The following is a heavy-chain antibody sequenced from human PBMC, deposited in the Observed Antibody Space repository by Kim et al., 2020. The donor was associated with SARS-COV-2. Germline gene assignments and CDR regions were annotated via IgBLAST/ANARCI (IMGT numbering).Heavy chain of an antibody. V-gene: IGHV3-30*04. CDR1: GFTFSPYP. D-gene: IGHD1-26*01. CDR3: ARDGIARGSGSYFEY. J-gene: IGHJ4*02. Sequence: GGSLRLSCEASGFTFSPYPMHWVRQAPGKGLEWVAVISYDGKNKDYADSVKGRFTTSRDNSNNMLFLQMNSLRSEDSAVYFCARDGIARGSGSYFEYWGQGTLVTVSS. CDR2: ISYDGKNK.